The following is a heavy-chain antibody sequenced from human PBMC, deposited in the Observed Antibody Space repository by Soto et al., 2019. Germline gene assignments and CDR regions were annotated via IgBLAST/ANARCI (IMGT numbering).Heavy chain of an antibody. CDR2: IIPIFGTA. V-gene: IGHV1-69*06. J-gene: IGHJ4*02. D-gene: IGHD2-15*01. CDR1: GGTFSSYA. Sequence: QVQLVQSGAEVKKPGSSVKVSCRASGGTFSSYAISWVRQAPGQGLEWMGGIIPIFGTANYAQKFQGRVTITADKSTSTAYMELSSLRSEDTAVYYCASKPPSSHGGNWLFDYWGQGTLVTVSS. CDR3: ASKPPSSHGGNWLFDY.